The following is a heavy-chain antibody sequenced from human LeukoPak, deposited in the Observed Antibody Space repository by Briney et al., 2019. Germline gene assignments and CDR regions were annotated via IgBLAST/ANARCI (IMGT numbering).Heavy chain of an antibody. J-gene: IGHJ6*03. CDR1: GFTFSSYE. D-gene: IGHD6-19*01. CDR2: ISSSGSTI. CDR3: AREYSSGWYLGYYYYMDV. V-gene: IGHV3-48*03. Sequence: PGGSLRLSCAASGFTFSSYEMNWVRQAPGKGLEWVSYISSSGSTIYYADSVKGRFTISRDNAKNSLYLQMNSLRAEDTAVYYCAREYSSGWYLGYYYYMDVWGKGTTVTVSS.